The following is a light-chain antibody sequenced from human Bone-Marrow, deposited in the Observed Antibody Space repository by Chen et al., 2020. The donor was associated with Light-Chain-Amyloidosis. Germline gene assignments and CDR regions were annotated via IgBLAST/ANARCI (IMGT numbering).Light chain of an antibody. CDR3: QQRNSWPPEFS. CDR1: QSVNNY. V-gene: IGKV3-11*01. CDR2: DAS. Sequence: EIVLTQSPDTLSWSPGERATLSCRASQSVNNYLDWYQHKPGQAPRLLIYDASTRATGIPARFSGRGSGTDFPLTISSLEPEDFAVYYCQQRNSWPPEFSFGQGTKLEIK. J-gene: IGKJ2*03.